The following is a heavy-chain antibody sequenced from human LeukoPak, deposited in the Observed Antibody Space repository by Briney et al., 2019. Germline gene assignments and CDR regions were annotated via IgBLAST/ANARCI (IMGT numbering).Heavy chain of an antibody. J-gene: IGHJ1*01. V-gene: IGHV3-7*01. CDR1: GFTFSSYW. CDR3: AREVYCSSTSCYTGYFQH. CDR2: IKQDGSEK. Sequence: GGSLRLSCAASGFTFSSYWMSWVRQAPGKGLEWVANIKQDGSEKYYVDSVKGRFTISRDNAKNSQYLQMNSLRAEDTAVYYCAREVYCSSTSCYTGYFQHWGQGTLVTVSS. D-gene: IGHD2-2*02.